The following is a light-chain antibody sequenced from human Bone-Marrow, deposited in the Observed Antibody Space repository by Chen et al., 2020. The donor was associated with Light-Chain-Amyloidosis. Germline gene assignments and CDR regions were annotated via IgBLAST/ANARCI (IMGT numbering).Light chain of an antibody. CDR3: QSADSSGTYEVI. Sequence: SYELTQPPSVSVSPGQTARITCSGDDLPTKYAYWYQKKPGQAPVLVIHRDNERPSGVSERFSGSSSGTTATLTISGVQAEDEADYHCQSADSSGTYEVIFGGGTKLTVL. V-gene: IGLV3-25*03. CDR2: RDN. CDR1: DLPTKY. J-gene: IGLJ2*01.